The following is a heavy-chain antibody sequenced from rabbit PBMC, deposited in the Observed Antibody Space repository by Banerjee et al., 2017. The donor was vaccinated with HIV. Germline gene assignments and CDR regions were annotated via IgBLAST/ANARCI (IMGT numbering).Heavy chain of an antibody. V-gene: IGHV1S40*01. Sequence: QSLEESGRDLVKPGASLTLTCTASGFSFSSSYHMCWVRQAPGKGLEGITCIYVGSSGSTYYASWAKGRFTISKTSSSTVTLQMTSLTAADTATYFCARDHADGAGFTYDLWGPGTLVTVS. CDR3: ARDHADGAGFTYDL. CDR1: GFSFSSSYH. J-gene: IGHJ4*01. CDR2: IYVGSSGST. D-gene: IGHD6-1*01.